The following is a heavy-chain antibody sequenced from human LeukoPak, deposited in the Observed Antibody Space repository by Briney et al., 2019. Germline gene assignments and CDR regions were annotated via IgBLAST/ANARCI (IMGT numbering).Heavy chain of an antibody. CDR1: GASIRTYY. V-gene: IGHV4-59*01. CDR2: IYYSGTT. Sequence: PSEPLSLTCTVSGASIRTYYWSWIRQPPGKGLEWIGHIYYSGTTNYIPSLKSRVTISVDTSKNQFSLKLSSVTAADTAVYYCAISRNHYDSSGYYSGFDYWGQGTLVTVSS. CDR3: AISRNHYDSSGYYSGFDY. D-gene: IGHD3-22*01. J-gene: IGHJ4*02.